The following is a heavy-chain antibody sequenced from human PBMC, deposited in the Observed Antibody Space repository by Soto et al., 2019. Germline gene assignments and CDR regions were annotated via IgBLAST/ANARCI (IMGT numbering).Heavy chain of an antibody. J-gene: IGHJ3*02. CDR2: IIPTFGST. Sequence: QVQLVQSGAEVKKPGSSVKVSCKASGGTFSSYAISWVRQAPGQGLEWMGGIIPTFGSTKYAQNLQGRVMITADETTSTAYMELSSLRSEDTAMYYCARGRLIYYYDSTGYYYDVDIWGQGTMVTVSS. CDR3: ARGRLIYYYDSTGYYYDVDI. V-gene: IGHV1-69*01. CDR1: GGTFSSYA. D-gene: IGHD3-22*01.